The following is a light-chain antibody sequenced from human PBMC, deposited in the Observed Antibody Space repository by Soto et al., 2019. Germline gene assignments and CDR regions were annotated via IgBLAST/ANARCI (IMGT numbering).Light chain of an antibody. CDR2: GAS. CDR3: QLYDTSPRT. J-gene: IGKJ1*01. V-gene: IGKV3-20*01. Sequence: EIVLTQSPGTLSLSPGERATLSCRASQSVSSNYLAWYQQKRGQAPRLLIYGASSRATGIPTRFSGSGSGTDFTLTISRLEPEDFAVYYWQLYDTSPRTLGHGTKGEI. CDR1: QSVSSNY.